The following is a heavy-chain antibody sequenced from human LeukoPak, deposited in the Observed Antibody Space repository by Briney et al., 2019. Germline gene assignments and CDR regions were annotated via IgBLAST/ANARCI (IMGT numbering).Heavy chain of an antibody. CDR3: ARDLPASVGIVGAPGDY. CDR1: GFTFSSYW. Sequence: PGGSLRLSCAASGFTFSSYWMSWVRQAPGKGLEWVANIKQDGSEKYYVDSVKGRFTISRDNAKNSLYLQMNSLRAEDTAVYYCARDLPASVGIVGAPGDYWGQGTLVTVSS. V-gene: IGHV3-7*01. D-gene: IGHD1-26*01. CDR2: IKQDGSEK. J-gene: IGHJ4*02.